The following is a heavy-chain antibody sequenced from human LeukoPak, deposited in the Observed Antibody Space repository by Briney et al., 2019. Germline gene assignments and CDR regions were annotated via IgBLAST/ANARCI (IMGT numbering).Heavy chain of an antibody. D-gene: IGHD6-19*01. CDR3: ARDREQWLVRNWFDP. CDR1: GYTFTSYG. J-gene: IGHJ5*02. CDR2: ISAYNGNT. V-gene: IGHV1-18*01. Sequence: ASVTVSCKASGYTFTSYGISWVRQAPGQGLEWMGWISAYNGNTNYAQKLQGRVTMTTDTSTSTAYMELRSLRSDDTAVYYCARDREQWLVRNWFDPWGQGTLVAVSS.